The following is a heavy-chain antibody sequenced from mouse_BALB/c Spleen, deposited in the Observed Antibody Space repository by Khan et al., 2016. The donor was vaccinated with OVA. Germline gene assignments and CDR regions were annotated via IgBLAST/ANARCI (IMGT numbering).Heavy chain of an antibody. V-gene: IGHV1S136*01. Sequence: VQLQQSGPDLVKPGASVKMSCKASGYTFTNYVMHWVKQKPGQGLEWIGYINPDNDGIRYNEKFKDKATLTSDKSSSTAYLELSSLTSEDSAFYCCAKEASNWDFSVAYWGQGTLVTVSA. CDR2: INPDNDGI. J-gene: IGHJ3*01. CDR1: GYTFTNYV. CDR3: AKEASNWDFSVAY. D-gene: IGHD4-1*01.